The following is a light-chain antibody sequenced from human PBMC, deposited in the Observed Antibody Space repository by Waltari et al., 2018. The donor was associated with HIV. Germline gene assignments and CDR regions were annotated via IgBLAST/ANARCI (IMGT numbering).Light chain of an antibody. CDR1: ALGKKF. J-gene: IGLJ2*01. CDR2: KDT. CDR3: YSATDNDLR. Sequence: SFGLTQPSSVAVSPGQTATITCSGDALGKKFARWFQQKPGQAPLLLIYKDTERPSRIPGRFSGSSSGTTVTLTMSGANLEDEADYYCYSATDNDLRVGGGTKLTVL. V-gene: IGLV3-27*01.